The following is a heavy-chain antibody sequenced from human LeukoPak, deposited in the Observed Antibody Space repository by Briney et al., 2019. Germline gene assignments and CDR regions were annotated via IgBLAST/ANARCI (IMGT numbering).Heavy chain of an antibody. V-gene: IGHV3-30*04. Sequence: GRSLRLSCAASGFTFSSYAMHWVRQAPGKGLEWVAVISYDGSNKYYADSVKGRFTISRDNSKNTLYPQMNSLRAEDTAVYYCASLSTSSGQQFDYWGQGTLVTVSS. CDR1: GFTFSSYA. CDR3: ASLSTSSGQQFDY. CDR2: ISYDGSNK. D-gene: IGHD2-2*01. J-gene: IGHJ4*02.